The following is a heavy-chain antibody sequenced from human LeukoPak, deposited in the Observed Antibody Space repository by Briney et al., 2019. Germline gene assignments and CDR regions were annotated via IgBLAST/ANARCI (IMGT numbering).Heavy chain of an antibody. J-gene: IGHJ4*02. CDR2: IYYSGST. Sequence: SETLSLTCTVSGGSISSYYWSWIRQPPGKGLEWIGYIYYSGSTNYNPSLKSRVTISVDTSKNQFSLKLSSVTAADTAVHYCARVSGSGWYDGYWGQGTLVTVSS. D-gene: IGHD6-19*01. CDR1: GGSISSYY. CDR3: ARVSGSGWYDGY. V-gene: IGHV4-59*01.